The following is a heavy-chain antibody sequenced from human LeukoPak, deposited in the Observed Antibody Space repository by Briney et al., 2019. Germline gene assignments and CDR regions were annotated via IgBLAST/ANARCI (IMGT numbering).Heavy chain of an antibody. CDR3: ARDLVGYFVY. V-gene: IGHV4-59*01. CDR1: GGSISSYY. D-gene: IGHD3-9*01. CDR2: IYYSGSY. Sequence: PSETLPLTCTVSGGSISSYYWSWIRQPPGKGLEWIGYIYYSGSYNYNPSLKSRVTISVDTSKNQFSLKLSSVTAADTAVYYCARDLVGYFVYWGQGTLVTVSS. J-gene: IGHJ4*02.